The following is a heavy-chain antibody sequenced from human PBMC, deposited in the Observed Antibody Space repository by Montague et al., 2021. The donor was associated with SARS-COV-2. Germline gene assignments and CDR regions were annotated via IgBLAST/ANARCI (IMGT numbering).Heavy chain of an antibody. CDR2: IYYSGST. D-gene: IGHD6-13*01. CDR1: GGSISPYY. V-gene: IGHV4-59*01. J-gene: IGHJ4*02. CDR3: ARGIWYAN. Sequence: SETLSLTCTVSGGSISPYYWNWIRQSPGKGLEWIGDIYYSGSTTYNPSLESRVTISVDTSKNQFSLRLSSVTAADTAVYYCARGIWYANWDQGILVTVSS.